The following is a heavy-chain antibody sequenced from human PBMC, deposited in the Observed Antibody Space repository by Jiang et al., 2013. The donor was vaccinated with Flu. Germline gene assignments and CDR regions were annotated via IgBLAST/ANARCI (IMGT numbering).Heavy chain of an antibody. CDR2: IYHRGNT. Sequence: GPGLVKPPGTVSLTCSVSGGSISTSHWWIWVRQVPGKGLEWIGEIYHRGNTNYNPSLKSRVTISLDKSKNQFSLNFNSVTAADTAVYYCARGEYSSASFYFDSWGQGTLVTVSS. CDR1: GGSISTSHW. V-gene: IGHV4-4*03. D-gene: IGHD6-19*01. J-gene: IGHJ4*02. CDR3: ARGEYSSASFYFDS.